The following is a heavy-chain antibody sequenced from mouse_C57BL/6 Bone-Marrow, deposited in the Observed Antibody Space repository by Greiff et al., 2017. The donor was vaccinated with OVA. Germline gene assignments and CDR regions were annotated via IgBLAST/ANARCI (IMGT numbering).Heavy chain of an antibody. D-gene: IGHD1-1*01. V-gene: IGHV1-26*01. CDR3: AIVVADAMDY. CDR1: GYTFTDYY. J-gene: IGHJ4*01. Sequence: EVKLQQSGPELVKPGASVKISCKASGYTFTDYYMNWVKQSHGKSLEWIGDINPNNGGTSYNQKFKGKATLTVDKSSSTAYMELRSLTSEDSAVYYCAIVVADAMDYWGQGTSVTVSS. CDR2: INPNNGGT.